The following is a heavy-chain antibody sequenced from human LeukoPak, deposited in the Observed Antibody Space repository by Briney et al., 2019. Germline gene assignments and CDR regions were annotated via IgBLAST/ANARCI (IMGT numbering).Heavy chain of an antibody. CDR3: ARDSGVGFDY. CDR2: IYYSGST. D-gene: IGHD3-10*01. CDR1: GGSISSGGYY. Sequence: SQTLSLTCTVSGGSISSGGYYWSWIRQHPGKGLEWIGYIYYSGSTYYNPSLKSRVTISVDTSKNRFSLKLSSVTAADTAVYYCARDSGVGFDYWGQGTLVTVSS. V-gene: IGHV4-31*03. J-gene: IGHJ4*02.